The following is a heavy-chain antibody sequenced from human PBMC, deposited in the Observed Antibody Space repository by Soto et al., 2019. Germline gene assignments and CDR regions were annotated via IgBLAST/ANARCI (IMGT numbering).Heavy chain of an antibody. V-gene: IGHV1-69*01. CDR3: ARAPLDVLESAPNYYYVMDV. CDR1: GGTFSSYA. CDR2: IIPIFGTA. J-gene: IGHJ6*02. Sequence: QVQLVQSGAEVKKPGSSVKVSCKASGGTFSSYAISWVRQAPGQGLEWMGGIIPIFGTANYAQKFQGRVTITADESTSTAYMELSSLRSEDTAVYYCARAPLDVLESAPNYYYVMDVWGQGTTVTVSS.